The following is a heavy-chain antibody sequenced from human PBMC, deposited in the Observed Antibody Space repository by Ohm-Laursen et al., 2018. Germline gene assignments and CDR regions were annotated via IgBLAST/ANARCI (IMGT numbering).Heavy chain of an antibody. J-gene: IGHJ4*02. V-gene: IGHV3-21*01. CDR3: ARAVKVVAPIDY. CDR2: ISSSSYI. D-gene: IGHD3-22*01. Sequence: SLRLSCAASGFTFSSYSMNWVRQAPGKGLEWVSSISSSSYIYYADSVKGRFTISRDNAKNSLYLQMNSLRAEDTAVYYCARAVKVVAPIDYWGQGTLVTVSS. CDR1: GFTFSSYS.